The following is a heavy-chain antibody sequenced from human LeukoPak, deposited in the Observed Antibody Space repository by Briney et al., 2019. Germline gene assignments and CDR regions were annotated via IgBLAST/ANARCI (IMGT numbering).Heavy chain of an antibody. CDR1: GGSISSGGYS. V-gene: IGHV4-30-2*01. Sequence: PSQTLSLTCAVSGGSISSGGYSWSWIRQPPGKGLEWIGSIYHSGSTYYNPSLKSRVTISVDRSKNQFSLKLSSVTAADTAVYYCARGPCGGDCYLPPPNFDYWGQGTLVTVSS. CDR3: ARGPCGGDCYLPPPNFDY. J-gene: IGHJ4*02. D-gene: IGHD2-21*02. CDR2: IYHSGST.